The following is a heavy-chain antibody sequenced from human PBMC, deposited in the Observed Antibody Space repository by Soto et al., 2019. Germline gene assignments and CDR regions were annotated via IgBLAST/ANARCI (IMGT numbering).Heavy chain of an antibody. CDR2: IYPGDSDT. CDR3: ARSSVAGRYYYYYGMDV. V-gene: IGHV5-51*01. CDR1: GYSFTSYW. D-gene: IGHD6-19*01. J-gene: IGHJ6*02. Sequence: PGESLKISCKGSGYSFTSYWIGWVRQMPGKGLEWMGIIYPGDSDTRYSPSFQGQVTISADKSISTAYLQWSSLKASDTAMYYCARSSVAGRYYYYYGMDVWGQGTTVTVSS.